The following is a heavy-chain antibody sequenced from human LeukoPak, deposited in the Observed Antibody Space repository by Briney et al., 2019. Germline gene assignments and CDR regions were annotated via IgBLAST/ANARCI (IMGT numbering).Heavy chain of an antibody. J-gene: IGHJ4*02. D-gene: IGHD6-6*01. CDR3: ARGAQTYSSSLGYFDY. CDR1: GGTFSSYA. CDR2: IIPIFGTA. V-gene: IGHV1-69*01. Sequence: GSSVKVSCKASGGTFSSYAISWVRQAPGQGLEWMGGIIPIFGTANYAQKFQGRVTITANESTSTAYMELSSLRSEDTAVYYCARGAQTYSSSLGYFDYWGQGTLVTVSS.